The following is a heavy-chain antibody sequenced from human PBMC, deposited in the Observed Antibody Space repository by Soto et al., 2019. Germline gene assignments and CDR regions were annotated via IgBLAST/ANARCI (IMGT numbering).Heavy chain of an antibody. CDR3: ARELLWFGELSGSRVAITYNWFDP. CDR2: IYYSGST. CDR1: GGSLSSYY. D-gene: IGHD3-10*01. Sequence: ASETPSLTCTVSGGSLSSYYWSWVRPPPGKGLEGIGDIYYSGSTNYNPSLKSRVTISVDTSKTQFSLKLSSVTAADTAVYYCARELLWFGELSGSRVAITYNWFDPWGQGTLVTVSS. V-gene: IGHV4-59*01. J-gene: IGHJ5*02.